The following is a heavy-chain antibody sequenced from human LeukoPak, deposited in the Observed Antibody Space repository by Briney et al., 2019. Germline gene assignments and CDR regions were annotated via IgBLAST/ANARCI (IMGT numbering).Heavy chain of an antibody. CDR2: INHSGST. D-gene: IGHD2-2*01. Sequence: KPSETLSLTCAVYGGSFSDYYWSWIRQPPGKGLGWIGEINHSGSTNYNPSLKSRVTISVDTSKKQLSLKLSSVTAADTAVYYCARDGYCSSTSCSDYWGQGTLVTVSS. CDR3: ARDGYCSSTSCSDY. CDR1: GGSFSDYY. V-gene: IGHV4-34*01. J-gene: IGHJ4*02.